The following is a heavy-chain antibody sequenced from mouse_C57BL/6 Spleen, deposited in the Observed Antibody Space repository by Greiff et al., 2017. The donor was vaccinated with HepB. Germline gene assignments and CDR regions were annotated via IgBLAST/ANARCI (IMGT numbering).Heavy chain of an antibody. Sequence: VQLQQSGAELVRPGASVKLSCTASGFNIKDDYMHWVKQRPEQGLEWIGWIDPENGDTEYASKFQGKATITADTSSNTAYLQLSSLTSEDTAVYYCTTLDYDDGRDFDYGGQGTTLTVSS. CDR3: TTLDYDDGRDFDY. J-gene: IGHJ2*01. CDR1: GFNIKDDY. V-gene: IGHV14-4*01. D-gene: IGHD2-4*01. CDR2: IDPENGDT.